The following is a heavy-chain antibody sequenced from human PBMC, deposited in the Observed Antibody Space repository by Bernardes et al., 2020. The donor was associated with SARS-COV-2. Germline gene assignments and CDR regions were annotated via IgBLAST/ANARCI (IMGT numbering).Heavy chain of an antibody. CDR1: GLTIGDYY. V-gene: IGHV3-11*06. CDR3: AIEGASNVFDM. J-gene: IGHJ3*02. D-gene: IGHD6-6*01. CDR2: ITTSTYT. Sequence: GGSLRLSCAVSGLTIGDYYMSWIRQAPGMGLQWLSYITTSTYTNYADSVRGRFTISRDNAKNSLNLQLSSLRADDTAVYYCAIEGASNVFDMWGQGTMVTGSS.